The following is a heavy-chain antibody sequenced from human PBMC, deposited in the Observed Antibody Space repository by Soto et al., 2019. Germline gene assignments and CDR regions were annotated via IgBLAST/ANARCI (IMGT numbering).Heavy chain of an antibody. V-gene: IGHV3-21*01. D-gene: IGHD3-22*01. CDR1: GFTFSSYS. J-gene: IGHJ6*02. CDR3: ARDLAGGYDGYGMDV. CDR2: ISSSSSYI. Sequence: GGSLRLSCAASGFTFSSYSMNWVRQAPGKGLEWVSSISSSSSYIYYADSVKGRFTISRDNAKNSLYLQMNSLRAEDTAVYYCARDLAGGYDGYGMDVWGQGTTVTVSS.